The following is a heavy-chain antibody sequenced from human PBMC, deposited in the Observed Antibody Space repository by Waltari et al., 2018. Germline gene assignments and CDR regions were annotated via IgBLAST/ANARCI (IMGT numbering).Heavy chain of an antibody. D-gene: IGHD4-17*01. Sequence: QVQLQESGPGLVKPSETLSLTCAVSGYSISSGYYWGWIRQPPGKGLAWIGSIYHRGSTYYNPSLKSRVTISVDTSKNQFSLKLSSVTAADTAVYYCARLTVSRIFDYWGQGTLVTVSS. CDR3: ARLTVSRIFDY. CDR1: GYSISSGYY. J-gene: IGHJ4*02. V-gene: IGHV4-38-2*01. CDR2: IYHRGST.